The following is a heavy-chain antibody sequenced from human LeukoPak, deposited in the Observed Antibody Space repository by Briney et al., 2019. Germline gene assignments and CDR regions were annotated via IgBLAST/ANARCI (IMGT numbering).Heavy chain of an antibody. D-gene: IGHD2-2*01. J-gene: IGHJ4*02. CDR1: GGSISSHY. CDR2: IYYSGST. CDR3: ARVLWDCSSTSCYASGPDY. V-gene: IGHV4-59*11. Sequence: SETLSLTCTVSGGSISSHYWSWIRQPPGKGLEWIGYIYYSGSTTYNPSLKSRVTISVDTSKNQFSLMLSSVAAADTAVYYCARVLWDCSSTSCYASGPDYWGQGTLVTVSS.